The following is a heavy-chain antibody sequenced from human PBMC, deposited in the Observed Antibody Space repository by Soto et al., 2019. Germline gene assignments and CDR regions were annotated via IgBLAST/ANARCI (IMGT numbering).Heavy chain of an antibody. D-gene: IGHD5-12*01. CDR1: GFTFSDHY. CDR3: ARGVVSTGYFDY. V-gene: IGHV3-72*01. Sequence: EVQLAESGGGLVQPGGSLRLSCAASGFTFSDHYMDWVRQAPGKGLEWVGRSRDKVHSHTTEYAASVKGRLPISRGDSEHSLYLQMSSLKTEDTAVYYCARGVVSTGYFDYWGQGTVVTVSS. CDR2: SRDKVHSHTT. J-gene: IGHJ4*02.